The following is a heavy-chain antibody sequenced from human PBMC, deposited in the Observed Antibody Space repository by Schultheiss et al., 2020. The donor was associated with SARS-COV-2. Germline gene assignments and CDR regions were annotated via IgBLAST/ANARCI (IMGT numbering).Heavy chain of an antibody. CDR3: ARCYDSSGYYDY. Sequence: GGSLRLSCAASGFTFSSYAMHWVRQAPGKGLEWVAVISYDGSNKYYADSVKGRFTISRDNAKNSLDLQMNSLRAEDTAVYYCARCYDSSGYYDYWGQGTLVTVSS. D-gene: IGHD3-22*01. J-gene: IGHJ4*02. CDR2: ISYDGSNK. V-gene: IGHV3-30*07. CDR1: GFTFSSYA.